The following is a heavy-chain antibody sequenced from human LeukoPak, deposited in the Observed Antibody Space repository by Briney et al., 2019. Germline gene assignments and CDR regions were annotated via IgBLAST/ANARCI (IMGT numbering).Heavy chain of an antibody. CDR1: GGSISSYF. CDR2: IYYSGST. J-gene: IGHJ3*02. CDR3: ARLNPSAFDI. V-gene: IGHV4-59*08. Sequence: SETLSLTCTVSGGSISSYFWSWIRQPPGKGLEWIGYIYYSGSTNYNPSLKSRVTISVDTSKNQFSLKLSSVTAADTAVYYCARLNPSAFDIWGQGTMVTVSS. D-gene: IGHD1-14*01.